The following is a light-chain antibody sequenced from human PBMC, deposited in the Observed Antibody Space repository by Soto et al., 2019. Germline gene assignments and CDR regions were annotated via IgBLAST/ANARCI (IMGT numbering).Light chain of an antibody. Sequence: DIQMTQYPSSLSASVGDRVTITCRASQSISSYLNWYQQKPGKAPKLLIYAASSLQSGVPSRFSGSGTGTHFTLTISSLQPEDFATYYCQQATTCPLTFGQGTRLAIK. CDR2: AAS. CDR1: QSISSY. J-gene: IGKJ5*01. V-gene: IGKV1-39*01. CDR3: QQATTCPLT.